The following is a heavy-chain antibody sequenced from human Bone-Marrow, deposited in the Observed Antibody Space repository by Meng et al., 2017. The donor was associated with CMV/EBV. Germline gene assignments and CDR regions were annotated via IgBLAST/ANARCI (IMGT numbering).Heavy chain of an antibody. Sequence: GESLKISCAASGFTFSSYWMSWVRQAPGKGLEWVANIKQDGSEKYYVDSVKGRFTISRDNAKNSLYLQMNSLTAEDTAVYYCAREGYARPTRSCYTHWGQGTLVTVSS. CDR3: AREGYARPTRSCYTH. D-gene: IGHD3-10*01. V-gene: IGHV3-7*01. CDR1: GFTFSSYW. J-gene: IGHJ4*02. CDR2: IKQDGSEK.